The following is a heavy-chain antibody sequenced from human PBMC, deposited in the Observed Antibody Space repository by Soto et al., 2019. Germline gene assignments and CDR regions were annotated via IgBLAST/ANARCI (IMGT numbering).Heavy chain of an antibody. J-gene: IGHJ3*02. Sequence: NPSETLSLTCTVSGGSISSYYWSWIRQPPGKGLEWIGYIYYSGSTNYNPSLKSRVTISVDTSKNQFSLKLSSVTAADTAVYYCARRGYCSSTSCYAGLNDAFDIWGQGTMVTVSS. CDR2: IYYSGST. D-gene: IGHD2-2*01. V-gene: IGHV4-59*08. CDR1: GGSISSYY. CDR3: ARRGYCSSTSCYAGLNDAFDI.